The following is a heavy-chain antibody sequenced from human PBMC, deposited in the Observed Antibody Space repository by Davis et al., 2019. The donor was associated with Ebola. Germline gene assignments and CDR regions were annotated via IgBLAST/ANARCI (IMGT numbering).Heavy chain of an antibody. CDR2: ISYDGGNK. J-gene: IGHJ3*02. D-gene: IGHD3-16*02. Sequence: GGSLRLSCAASGFTFSSYAMHWVRQIPGKGLEWVALISYDGGNKYYADSVKGRFTISRDNSKNTLYLQMNSLRAEDTAVYYCARDTPVIPDAFDIWGQGTMVTVSS. CDR3: ARDTPVIPDAFDI. V-gene: IGHV3-30-3*01. CDR1: GFTFSSYA.